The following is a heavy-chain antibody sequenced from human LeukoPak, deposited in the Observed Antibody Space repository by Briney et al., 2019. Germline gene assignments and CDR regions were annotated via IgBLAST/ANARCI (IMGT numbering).Heavy chain of an antibody. CDR3: ARDSSGWYRY. J-gene: IGHJ4*02. CDR1: GYTFTSYD. V-gene: IGHV1-18*01. Sequence: ASVKVSCKASGYTFTSYDINWVRQATGQGLEWMGWISAYNGNTNYAQKLQGRVTMTTDTSTSTAYMELRSLRSDDTAVYYCARDSSGWYRYWGQGTLVTVSS. CDR2: ISAYNGNT. D-gene: IGHD6-19*01.